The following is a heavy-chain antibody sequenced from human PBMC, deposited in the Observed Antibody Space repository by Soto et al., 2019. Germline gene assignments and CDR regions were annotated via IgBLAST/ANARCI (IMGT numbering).Heavy chain of an antibody. CDR1: GVSLSTSGVG. D-gene: IGHD3-9*01. Sequence: QITLKESGPTLVKPTQTLTLTCTFSGVSLSTSGVGVGWIRQPPGKALEWLALIYWDDDKRYSPSLKSRLTITKDTSKNQVVLTITNMDPVDTATYYCAHRGNDIFTGYWAVGWFDAWGQGTLVTVSS. J-gene: IGHJ5*02. CDR2: IYWDDDK. CDR3: AHRGNDIFTGYWAVGWFDA. V-gene: IGHV2-5*02.